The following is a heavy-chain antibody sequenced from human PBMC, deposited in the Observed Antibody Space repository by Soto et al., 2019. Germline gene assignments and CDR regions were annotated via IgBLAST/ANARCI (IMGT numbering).Heavy chain of an antibody. D-gene: IGHD3-10*01. CDR3: AGDIGDGMDV. J-gene: IGHJ6*02. Sequence: QVQLVQSGAEVKKPGSSVKVSCKASGGTFSSYTISWVRQAPGQGLEWMGRIIPFLGIANYAQKFQGRVTITADKSTSTGYMELSRLRSEGTAVYYCAGDIGDGMDVWGQGTTVTVSS. V-gene: IGHV1-69*08. CDR2: IIPFLGIA. CDR1: GGTFSSYT.